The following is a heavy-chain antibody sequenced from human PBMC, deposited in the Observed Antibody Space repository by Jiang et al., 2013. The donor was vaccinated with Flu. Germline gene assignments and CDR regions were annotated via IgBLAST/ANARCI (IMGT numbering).Heavy chain of an antibody. Sequence: GSGLVKPSETLSLTCSVSGGSINTHYWSWIRQPPGKGLEWIGYIYYSGRTNYNPSLKSRVIVSVDTSNNQFSLRLSSVTAADTAVYYCARMGKSEWSPGTYYGMDVWGKGTTVTVSS. V-gene: IGHV4-59*11. CDR3: ARMGKSEWSPGTYYGMDV. CDR2: IYYSGRT. CDR1: GGSINTHY. D-gene: IGHD3-3*01. J-gene: IGHJ6*04.